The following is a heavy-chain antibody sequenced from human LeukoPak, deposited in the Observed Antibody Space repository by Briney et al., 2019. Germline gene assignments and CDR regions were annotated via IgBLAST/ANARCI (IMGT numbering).Heavy chain of an antibody. CDR1: GYTLTELS. J-gene: IGHJ4*02. CDR2: FDPEDGET. D-gene: IGHD1-26*01. V-gene: IGHV1-24*01. Sequence: GASVKVSCKVSGYTLTELSMHWVRQAPGKGLEWMGGFDPEDGETIYAQKFQGRVTMTEDTSTDTAYMELSSLRSEDMAVYYCATDAVGATGQGYWGQGTLVTVSS. CDR3: ATDAVGATGQGY.